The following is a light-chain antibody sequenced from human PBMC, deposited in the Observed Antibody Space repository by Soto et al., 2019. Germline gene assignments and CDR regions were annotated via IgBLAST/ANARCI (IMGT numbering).Light chain of an antibody. J-gene: IGKJ2*01. CDR1: QGISSY. Sequence: IQLTQSPSSLSASVGDRVTITCRASQGISSYLAWYQQKPGKAPNLLVYAASTLQSGVPSRFSGSGSGTDFTLTISSLQPEDFATYYCQQLNSYPYTVGQGTKLEIK. CDR2: AAS. CDR3: QQLNSYPYT. V-gene: IGKV1-9*01.